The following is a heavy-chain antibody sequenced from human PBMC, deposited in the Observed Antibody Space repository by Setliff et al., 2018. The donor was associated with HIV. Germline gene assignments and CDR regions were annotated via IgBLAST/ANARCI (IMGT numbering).Heavy chain of an antibody. CDR2: IFYSGIN. CDR1: GGSFSGYY. Sequence: SETLSLTCAVYGGSFSGYYWSWIRQPPGKGLEWIGSIFYSGINYYNPSLEGRITLSIDLSKNQFSLRLTSVTAADSALYFCVRQSGSFWYVDPWGQGTQVTVSS. D-gene: IGHD1-26*01. V-gene: IGHV4-34*12. J-gene: IGHJ5*02. CDR3: VRQSGSFWYVDP.